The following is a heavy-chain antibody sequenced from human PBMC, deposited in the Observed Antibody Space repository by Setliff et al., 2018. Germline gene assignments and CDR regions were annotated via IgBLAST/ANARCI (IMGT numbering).Heavy chain of an antibody. CDR3: ARLRSGYYFFSRDRLGDYYMDV. D-gene: IGHD3-3*01. J-gene: IGHJ6*03. CDR2: IYVNGGST. V-gene: IGHV4-61*02. CDR1: GDSISSGIYH. Sequence: SETLSLTCSVSGDSISSGIYHWSWIRQPAGKGLEWIGRIYVNGGSTTYSPSLKSRVTMSVDTSKNQFSLKLSSVTAADTAVYYCARLRSGYYFFSRDRLGDYYMDVWGKGTTVTVSS.